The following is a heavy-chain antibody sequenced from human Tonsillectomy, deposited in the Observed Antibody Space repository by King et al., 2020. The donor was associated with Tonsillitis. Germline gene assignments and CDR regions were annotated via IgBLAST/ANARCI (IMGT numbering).Heavy chain of an antibody. Sequence: VQLVESGGGLVQPGGSLRLSCAASGFTFSSSWMHCARQAPGKGLLWVSRSNTDGSTTTYADSVKGRFTISRDNAKNTLYLEMRSLRGEDTAVYYCARGWPINHAVFDCWGQGTLVTVSS. J-gene: IGHJ4*02. V-gene: IGHV3-74*01. D-gene: IGHD1-14*01. CDR3: ARGWPINHAVFDC. CDR2: SNTDGSTT. CDR1: GFTFSSSW.